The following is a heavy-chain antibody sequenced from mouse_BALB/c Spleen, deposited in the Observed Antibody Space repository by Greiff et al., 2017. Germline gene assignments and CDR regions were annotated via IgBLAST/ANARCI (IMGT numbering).Heavy chain of an antibody. D-gene: IGHD1-2*01. CDR2: IDPANGNT. CDR1: GFNIKDTH. CDR3: ARLYYYGYEAWFAY. Sequence: EVQLQQSGAELVKPGASVKLSCTASGFNIKDTHMHWVKQRPEQGLEWIGRIDPANGNTKYDPKFQGKATITADTSSNTAYLQLSSLTSEDTAVYYCARLYYYGYEAWFAYWGQGTLVTVSA. V-gene: IGHV14-3*02. J-gene: IGHJ3*01.